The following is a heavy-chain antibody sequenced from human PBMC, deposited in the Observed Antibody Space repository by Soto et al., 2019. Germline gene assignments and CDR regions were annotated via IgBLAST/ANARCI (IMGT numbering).Heavy chain of an antibody. CDR3: AMVDVYVTPSPQDV. J-gene: IGHJ6*02. D-gene: IGHD3-16*01. Sequence: QVQLVQSRAEEKNPGASVKVSCKASGYSFTRYGIAWARQAPGQGLEWMGWINTYNGNTNYAQNLQGRVTLTTDTSTSTAYMELTSLRSNDTAIYYCAMVDVYVTPSPQDVWGQGTTVIVSS. CDR1: GYSFTRYG. V-gene: IGHV1-18*01. CDR2: INTYNGNT.